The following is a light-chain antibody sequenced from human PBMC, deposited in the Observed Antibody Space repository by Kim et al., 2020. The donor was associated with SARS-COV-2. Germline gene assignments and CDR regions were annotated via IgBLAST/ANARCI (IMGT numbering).Light chain of an antibody. CDR1: QTVTYSPENKHY. Sequence: DVVMTQSPDSLTLSLGATATISCKSSQTVTYSPENKHYLAWYHQRPGQSPRLLIHWASDRESGVPGRFSGSGSGTHFTLTITSLQAEDVGIYYCQQYYKAPWTFGQGTKLEI. CDR3: QQYYKAPWT. J-gene: IGKJ1*01. V-gene: IGKV4-1*01. CDR2: WAS.